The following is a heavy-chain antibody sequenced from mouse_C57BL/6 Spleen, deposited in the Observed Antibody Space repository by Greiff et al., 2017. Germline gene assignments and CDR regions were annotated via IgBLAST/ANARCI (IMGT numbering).Heavy chain of an antibody. Sequence: EVKLVESGGGLVKPGGSLKLSCAASGFTFSDYGMHWVRQAPEKGLEWVAYISRGSSTIYYADTVKGRFTISRDTAKNTLFLQMTSLRSEDTAMYYCASIYYDYAGYFDYWGQGTTLTVSS. CDR1: GFTFSDYG. CDR2: ISRGSSTI. D-gene: IGHD2-4*01. CDR3: ASIYYDYAGYFDY. J-gene: IGHJ2*01. V-gene: IGHV5-17*01.